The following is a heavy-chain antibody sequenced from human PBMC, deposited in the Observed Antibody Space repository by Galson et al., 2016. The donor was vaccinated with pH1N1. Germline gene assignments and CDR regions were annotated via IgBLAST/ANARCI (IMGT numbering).Heavy chain of an antibody. J-gene: IGHJ4*02. CDR3: AKVTGYLYGDVDY. CDR1: GFTFDDYA. D-gene: IGHD5-18*01. CDR2: ISWNSGSI. Sequence: SLRLSCAASGFTFDDYAMHWVRQAPGKGLEWVSGISWNSGSIGYADSVKGRFTISRDNAKNSLYLQMNSLRAEDTALYYCAKVTGYLYGDVDYWGQGTLVTVSS. V-gene: IGHV3-9*01.